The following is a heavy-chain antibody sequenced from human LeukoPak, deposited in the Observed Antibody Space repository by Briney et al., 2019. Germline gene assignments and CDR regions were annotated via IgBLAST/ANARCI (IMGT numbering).Heavy chain of an antibody. CDR3: ARDPGGRGSPPDY. D-gene: IGHD1-26*01. CDR2: VNPNSGGT. Sequence: GASVKVSCKASGDSFTGYYMQWVRQAPGKGLEWMGWVNPNSGGTNYAQKFQGRVTMTRDTSISTAYMELRSLRSDDTAVYYRARDPGGRGSPPDYWGQGTLVTVSS. CDR1: GDSFTGYY. V-gene: IGHV1-2*02. J-gene: IGHJ4*02.